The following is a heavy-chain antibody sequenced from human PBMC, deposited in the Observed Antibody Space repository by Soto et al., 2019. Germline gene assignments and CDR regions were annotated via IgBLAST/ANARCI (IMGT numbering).Heavy chain of an antibody. J-gene: IGHJ3*02. D-gene: IGHD6-19*01. CDR3: ARFSSAGTSILDAFNI. CDR1: GFTFSSYG. V-gene: IGHV3-33*01. CDR2: IWYDGSNK. Sequence: QVQLVESGGGLVQPGRSLRLSCAASGFTFSSYGMHWVRQAQGKGLEWLAVIWYDGSNKYYADSVKGRFTISRDNSKNTLYLQMNSLGAEDTAVYYCARFSSAGTSILDAFNIWGQGKMVTASS.